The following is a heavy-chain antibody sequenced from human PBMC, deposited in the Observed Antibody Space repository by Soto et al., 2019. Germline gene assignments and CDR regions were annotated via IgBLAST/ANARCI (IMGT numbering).Heavy chain of an antibody. CDR3: VSGSSNWLWPFDL. CDR2: INPSDSST. V-gene: IGHV1-46*03. CDR1: GYTFTSNY. Sequence: QVYLVQSGAEVKKPGAAVKLSCKASGYTFTSNYLYWVRQAPGQGLEWMGMINPSDSSTTYARNFQGRVAMTRDTSTSTVYMEVARLRSEDTAVYYCVSGSSNWLWPFDLWGRGTLVTVSS. J-gene: IGHJ2*01. D-gene: IGHD6-13*01.